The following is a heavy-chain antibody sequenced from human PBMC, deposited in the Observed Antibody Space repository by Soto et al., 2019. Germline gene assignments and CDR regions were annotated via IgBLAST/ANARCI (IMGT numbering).Heavy chain of an antibody. J-gene: IGHJ6*02. CDR2: IYYSGNT. V-gene: IGHV4-59*13. CDR1: GDSMSPFY. CDR3: ARGVYDYWSGYYAGSGLDV. D-gene: IGHD3-3*01. Sequence: QVPRQESGPGLVKPSETLSLTCTVSGDSMSPFYWNWIRQSPTKGLEWIGYIYYSGNTNYNPSLKSRVAISVDTSKNQFYLKLDSVTAADTAVYYCARGVYDYWSGYYAGSGLDVWGQGTTVTVSS.